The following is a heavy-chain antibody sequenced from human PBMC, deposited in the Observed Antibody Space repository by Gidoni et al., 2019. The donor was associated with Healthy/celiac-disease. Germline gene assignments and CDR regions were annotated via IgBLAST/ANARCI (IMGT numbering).Heavy chain of an antibody. D-gene: IGHD5-18*01. Sequence: QVQLQQWGAGLLKPSETLSLTCAVYGGSFSGYYWSWIRQPPGKGLEWIGEINHSGSTNYNPSLKSRVTISVDTSKNQFSLKLSSVTAADTAVYYCARAAIQLWFRLNWFDPWGQGTLVTVSS. CDR3: ARAAIQLWFRLNWFDP. J-gene: IGHJ5*02. V-gene: IGHV4-34*01. CDR1: GGSFSGYY. CDR2: INHSGST.